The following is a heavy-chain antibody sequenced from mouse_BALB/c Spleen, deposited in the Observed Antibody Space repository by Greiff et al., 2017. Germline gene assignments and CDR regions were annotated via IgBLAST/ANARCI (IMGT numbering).Heavy chain of an antibody. D-gene: IGHD1-2*01. J-gene: IGHJ1*01. V-gene: IGHV5-2*01. Sequence: EVNVVESGGGLVQPGESLKLSCESNEYEFPSHDMSWVRKTPEKRLELVAAINSDGGSTYYPDTMERRFIISRDNTKKTLYLQMSSLRSEDTALYYCARGGLLRPHFDVWGAGTTVTVSS. CDR3: ARGGLLRPHFDV. CDR2: INSDGGST. CDR1: EYEFPSHD.